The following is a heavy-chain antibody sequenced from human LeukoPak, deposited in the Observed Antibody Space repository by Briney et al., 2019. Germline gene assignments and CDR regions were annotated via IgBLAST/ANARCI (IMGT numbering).Heavy chain of an antibody. D-gene: IGHD2-21*02. J-gene: IGHJ4*02. V-gene: IGHV3-48*03. CDR1: GFTFSNYE. Sequence: GGSLRLSCAASGFTFSNYEMNWVRQAPGKGLEWVSYISSSGTSIYYADSVKGRFTISRDNAKNSLYLQMNSLRAEDTAVYYCAKDMSGGDCPDYWGQGTLVTVSS. CDR3: AKDMSGGDCPDY. CDR2: ISSSGTSI.